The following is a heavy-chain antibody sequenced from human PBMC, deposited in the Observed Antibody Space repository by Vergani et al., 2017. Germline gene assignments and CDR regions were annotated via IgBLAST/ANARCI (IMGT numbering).Heavy chain of an antibody. D-gene: IGHD3-22*01. V-gene: IGHV3-30*03. CDR3: ARDTRSSGFRAWVALDI. J-gene: IGHJ3*02. CDR2: ISYDGSNK. Sequence: QVQLVESGGGVVQPGRSLRLSCAASGFTFSSYGMHWVRQAPGKGLEWVAVISYDGSNKYYADSVKGRFTISRDNSKNTLYLQMNSLRAEDTAVYYCARDTRSSGFRAWVALDIWGQGTMVTVSS. CDR1: GFTFSSYG.